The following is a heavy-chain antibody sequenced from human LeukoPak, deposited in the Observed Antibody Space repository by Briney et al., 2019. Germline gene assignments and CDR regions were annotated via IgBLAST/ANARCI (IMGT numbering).Heavy chain of an antibody. CDR2: IKSDGSST. V-gene: IGHV3-74*01. Sequence: PGGSLCLSCAASGFAFSNYWMHWVRQAPGKGLVWVSYIKSDGSSTSYADSVRGRFTISRDNAKNTLYLEMNSLRAEDTAVYYCARGPDTYSWYGWFDPWGQGTLVTVSS. D-gene: IGHD6-13*01. CDR3: ARGPDTYSWYGWFDP. CDR1: GFAFSNYW. J-gene: IGHJ5*02.